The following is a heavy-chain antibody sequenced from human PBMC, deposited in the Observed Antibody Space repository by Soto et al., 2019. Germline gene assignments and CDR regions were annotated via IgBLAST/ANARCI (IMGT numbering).Heavy chain of an antibody. CDR1: GDSISSPKW. Sequence: QVQLQESGPGLVKPSGTLSLTCAVSGDSISSPKWWTWLRQPPGKGLEWIGDLLHGGTTNYNPSLKSRVTLSVDTSQHQFSLNLTSVTAADTAIYYCAYSTGWYRHDVWGQGTSVTVSS. CDR3: AYSTGWYRHDV. J-gene: IGHJ3*01. CDR2: LLHGGTT. D-gene: IGHD6-19*01. V-gene: IGHV4-4*02.